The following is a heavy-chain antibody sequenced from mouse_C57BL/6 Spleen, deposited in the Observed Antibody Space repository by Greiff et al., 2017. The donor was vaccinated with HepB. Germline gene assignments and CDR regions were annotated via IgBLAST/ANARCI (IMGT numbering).Heavy chain of an antibody. J-gene: IGHJ4*01. CDR1: GYTFTSYW. D-gene: IGHD2-5*01. Sequence: QVQLQQPGAELVKPGASVKLSCKASGYTFTSYWMHWVKQRPGRGLEWIGRIDPNSGGTKYNEKFKSKATLTVDKPSSPAYMQLSSLTSEDSAVYYCARGTYYSNLYYAMDYWGQGTSVTVSS. CDR2: IDPNSGGT. V-gene: IGHV1-72*01. CDR3: ARGTYYSNLYYAMDY.